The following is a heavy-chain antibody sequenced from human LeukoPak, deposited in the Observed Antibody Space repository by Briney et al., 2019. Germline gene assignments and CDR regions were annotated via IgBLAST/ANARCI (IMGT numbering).Heavy chain of an antibody. D-gene: IGHD3-9*01. CDR2: IRSKANSYAT. CDR1: GFTFSGSA. CDR3: TRRYDILTGYQSDAFDI. J-gene: IGHJ3*02. Sequence: QPGGSLRLSCAASGFTFSGSAIHWVRQASGKGLEWVGHIRSKANSYATAYAASVKGRFTISRDDSKNTAYLQMNSLKTEDTAVYHCTRRYDILTGYQSDAFDIWGQGTMVTVSS. V-gene: IGHV3-73*01.